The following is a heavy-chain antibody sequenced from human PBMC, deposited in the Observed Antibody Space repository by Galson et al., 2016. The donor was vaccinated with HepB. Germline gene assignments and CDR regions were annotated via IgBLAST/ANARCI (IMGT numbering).Heavy chain of an antibody. V-gene: IGHV2-5*02. D-gene: IGHD6-19*01. CDR3: ARGSGWLLDR. J-gene: IGHJ5*02. Sequence: PALVKPTQTLTLTCTFSGFSLSTTAVGVGWIRQAPGKAPEWLAFIYWDDNEYYSPYLQSRLTITKDTSKNQVVLTMTNVDPVDTGTYYCARGSGWLLDRWGQGTLVTVSS. CDR2: IYWDDNE. CDR1: GFSLSTTAVG.